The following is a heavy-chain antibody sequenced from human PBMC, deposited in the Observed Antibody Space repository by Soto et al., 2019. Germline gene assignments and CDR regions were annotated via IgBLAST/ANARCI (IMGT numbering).Heavy chain of an antibody. CDR3: ARGGGLNSYYYIDV. J-gene: IGHJ6*03. Sequence: QVQLVQSGAEVQKPGASVKVSCKASGYTFTGYYMHWMRQAPGQGLEWMGWINPNSGETDYAQNFQGWVTMTRDMSISTAYMELSRLKSNDTAVYYCARGGGLNSYYYIDVWGKGTTVTVSS. CDR2: INPNSGET. CDR1: GYTFTGYY. V-gene: IGHV1-2*04.